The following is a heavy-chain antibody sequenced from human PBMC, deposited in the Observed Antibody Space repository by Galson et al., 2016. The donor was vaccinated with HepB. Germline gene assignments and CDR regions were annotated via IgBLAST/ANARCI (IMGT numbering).Heavy chain of an antibody. CDR2: ISRDSSYI. CDR1: GFTFSNYS. J-gene: IGHJ5*02. Sequence: SLRLSCAASGFTFSNYSMNWVRQAPGKGLEWVSFISRDSSYIYYADSVKGRFTISRDNAKNSLFLQMNSLRAEDTGVYYCARDPSGHCSSTSCYGEGWFDPWGQGTLVTVSS. V-gene: IGHV3-21*01. D-gene: IGHD2-2*01. CDR3: ARDPSGHCSSTSCYGEGWFDP.